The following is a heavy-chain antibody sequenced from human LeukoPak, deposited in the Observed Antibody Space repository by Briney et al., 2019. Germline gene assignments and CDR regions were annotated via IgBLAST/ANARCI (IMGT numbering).Heavy chain of an antibody. Sequence: GGSLRLSCAASGFTFSSYAMTWVCQAPGKGLEWVSGISGSGSGTYYADSVKGRFTISRDNSKTTLYLQMNSLRADDTALYYCVKYTGNSILVRFDYWGQGTLVTVSS. V-gene: IGHV3-23*01. CDR2: ISGSGSGT. CDR1: GFTFSSYA. D-gene: IGHD4-23*01. J-gene: IGHJ4*02. CDR3: VKYTGNSILVRFDY.